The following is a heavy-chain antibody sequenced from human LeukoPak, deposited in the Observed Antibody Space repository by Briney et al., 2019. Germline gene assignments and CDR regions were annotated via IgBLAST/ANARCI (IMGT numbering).Heavy chain of an antibody. CDR3: ARERNYYGSGSPTLFDY. V-gene: IGHV3-21*01. Sequence: GGSLRLSCAASGFTFSSYSMNWVRQAPGKGLEWVSSISSSSSYIYYADSVEGRFTISRDNAKNSLYLQMNSLRAEDTAVYYCARERNYYGSGSPTLFDYWGQGTLVTVSS. CDR1: GFTFSSYS. J-gene: IGHJ4*02. D-gene: IGHD3-10*01. CDR2: ISSSSSYI.